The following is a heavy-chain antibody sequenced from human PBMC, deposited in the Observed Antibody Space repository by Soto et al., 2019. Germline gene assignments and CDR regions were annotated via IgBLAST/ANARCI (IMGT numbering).Heavy chain of an antibody. Sequence: QVQLQESGPGLVKPSETLSLTCTVSGGSISSYYWSWIRQPPGKGLEWIGYVYYSGSTNYNPSLKSRVTSPVDTSKNQFSLKLSSVTAADKAVYYCARDGYYDYVWGSYDIWGQGTMVTVSS. J-gene: IGHJ3*02. CDR3: ARDGYYDYVWGSYDI. CDR1: GGSISSYY. V-gene: IGHV4-59*01. CDR2: VYYSGST. D-gene: IGHD3-16*01.